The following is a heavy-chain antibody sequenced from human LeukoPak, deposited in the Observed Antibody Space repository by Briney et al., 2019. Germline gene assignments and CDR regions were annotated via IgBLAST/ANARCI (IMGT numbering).Heavy chain of an antibody. Sequence: GGSLRLSCAASGFTFSSYWLHWVRQAPAKGLVWVSRLNSDGSSTTYADSVRGRFTISRDNAKNTLYLQMNSLRAEDTAVYYCAREIGGAHFDYWGQGTLVTVSS. CDR1: GFTFSSYW. V-gene: IGHV3-74*01. D-gene: IGHD1-26*01. CDR2: LNSDGSST. J-gene: IGHJ4*02. CDR3: AREIGGAHFDY.